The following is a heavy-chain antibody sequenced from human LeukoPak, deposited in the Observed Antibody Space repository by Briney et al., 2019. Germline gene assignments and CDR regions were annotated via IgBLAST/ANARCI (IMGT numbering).Heavy chain of an antibody. Sequence: TGGSLRLPCVASGFTFSSYWMSWVRQAPGKGLEWVATIKQDGSEKYYVDSVKGRFTFSRDNAKNSLYLQMSSLRAEDTAVYYCANYDSRGLGLDYWGQGTLVTVSS. V-gene: IGHV3-7*01. CDR3: ANYDSRGLGLDY. CDR1: GFTFSSYW. D-gene: IGHD3-22*01. J-gene: IGHJ4*02. CDR2: IKQDGSEK.